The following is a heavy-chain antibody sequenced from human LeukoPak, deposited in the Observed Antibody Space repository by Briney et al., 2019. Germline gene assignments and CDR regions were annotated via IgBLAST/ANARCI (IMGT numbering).Heavy chain of an antibody. D-gene: IGHD2-15*01. CDR2: IYSGGST. J-gene: IGHJ5*02. CDR3: AREVFCSGGSCLKAPGWFYP. CDR1: GFTLRRNY. Sequence: GGSLRLSRAASGFTLRRNYMSWVRQAPGKGLAWVSVIYSGGSTYYADSVKGRFTVSRDNSKNTLYLQMNSLRDEDTAVYYCAREVFCSGGSCLKAPGWFYPGGQGTLVTVSS. V-gene: IGHV3-66*02.